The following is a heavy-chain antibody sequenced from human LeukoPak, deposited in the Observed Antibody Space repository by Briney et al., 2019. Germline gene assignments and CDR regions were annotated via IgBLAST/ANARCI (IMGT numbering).Heavy chain of an antibody. J-gene: IGHJ4*02. CDR1: GGSISSYY. Sequence: SETLCLTCTVSGGSISSYYWSWIRQPPGKGLEWIGYISYTGSTNYNPSLKSRVTISVDTSKNQFSLKLSSVTVADTAVYYCAGHYGMSAYWYYFDYWGQGTLVTVSS. CDR3: AGHYGMSAYWYYFDY. CDR2: ISYTGST. V-gene: IGHV4-59*08. D-gene: IGHD3-3*01.